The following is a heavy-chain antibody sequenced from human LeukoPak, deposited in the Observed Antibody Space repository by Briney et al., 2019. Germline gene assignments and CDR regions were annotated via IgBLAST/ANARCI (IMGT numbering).Heavy chain of an antibody. CDR3: ARSDSGSYYSHYYYYMDV. CDR1: GGSISSGSYY. D-gene: IGHD1-26*01. V-gene: IGHV4-61*02. Sequence: PSQTLSLXCTVSGGSISSGSYYWSWIRQPAGKGLEWIGRIYTSGSTNYNPSLKSRVTISVDTSKNQFSLKLSSVTAADTAVYYCARSDSGSYYSHYYYYMDVWGKGTTVTVSS. CDR2: IYTSGST. J-gene: IGHJ6*03.